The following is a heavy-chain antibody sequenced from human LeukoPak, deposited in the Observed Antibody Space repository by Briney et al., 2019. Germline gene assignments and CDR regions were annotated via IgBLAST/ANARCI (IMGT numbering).Heavy chain of an antibody. V-gene: IGHV3-53*05. CDR2: IYSGGST. Sequence: PGGSLRLSCAASGFTVSSNYMSWVRQAPGKGLEWVSVIYSGGSTYYADSVKGRFTISRDNSKNTLYLQMNSLRAEDTAVYYCVVTLAVDAFDIWGQGTMVTVSS. CDR1: GFTVSSNY. J-gene: IGHJ3*02. D-gene: IGHD2-21*02. CDR3: VVTLAVDAFDI.